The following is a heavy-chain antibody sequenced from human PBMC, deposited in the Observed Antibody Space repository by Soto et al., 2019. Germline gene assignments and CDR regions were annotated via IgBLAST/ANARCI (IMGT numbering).Heavy chain of an antibody. CDR1: GYTFTSYG. Sequence: QVQLVQSGAEVKKPGASVKVSCKASGYTFTSYGISWVRQAPGQGLEWMGWISAYNGNTNYAQKLQGRVTMTTDTSTSTDYMELRSLRSDDTAVYYCARDIGDYGDYRYYYGMDVWGQGTTVTVSS. CDR2: ISAYNGNT. CDR3: ARDIGDYGDYRYYYGMDV. J-gene: IGHJ6*02. D-gene: IGHD4-17*01. V-gene: IGHV1-18*04.